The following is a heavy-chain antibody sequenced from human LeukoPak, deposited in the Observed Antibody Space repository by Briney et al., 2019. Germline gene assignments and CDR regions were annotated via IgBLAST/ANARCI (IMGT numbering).Heavy chain of an antibody. CDR1: GXTFTTYS. D-gene: IGHD6-25*01. J-gene: IGHJ5*02. Sequence: GGSLRLSCAASGXTFTTYSMNWVRQAPGKGLEGVSYISTSSSTIYYADSVKGRFTISRDNAKNSLYLQMDSLRDEDTAVYYCARQNEQRLIVGTNWFDPWGQGILVTVSS. CDR2: ISTSSSTI. V-gene: IGHV3-48*02. CDR3: ARQNEQRLIVGTNWFDP.